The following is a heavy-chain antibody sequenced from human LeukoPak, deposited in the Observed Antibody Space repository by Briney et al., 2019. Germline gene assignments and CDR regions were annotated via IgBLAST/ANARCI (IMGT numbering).Heavy chain of an antibody. CDR2: ISSSSSYI. CDR3: ARDARVTSKRTTIFGVANDAFDI. J-gene: IGHJ3*02. V-gene: IGHV3-21*01. CDR1: GFTFSSYS. Sequence: PGGSLRLSCAASGFTFSSYSMNRVRQAPGKGLEWVSSISSSSSYIYYADSVKGRFTISRDNAKNSLYLQVNSLRAEDTAVYYCARDARVTSKRTTIFGVANDAFDIWGQGTMVTVSS. D-gene: IGHD3-3*01.